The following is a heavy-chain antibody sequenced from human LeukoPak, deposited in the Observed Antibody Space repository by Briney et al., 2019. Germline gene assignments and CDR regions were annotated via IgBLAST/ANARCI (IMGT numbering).Heavy chain of an antibody. Sequence: SETLSLTCTASGGSISSGSYYWRWIRQPAGKGLEWIGRIYTSGSTNYNPSLKSRVTISVDTSKNQFSLKLSSVTAADTAVYYCAPFLDYGVRGVHFDYWGQGTLVTVSS. V-gene: IGHV4-61*02. CDR2: IYTSGST. CDR1: GGSISSGSYY. CDR3: APFLDYGVRGVHFDY. D-gene: IGHD3-10*01. J-gene: IGHJ4*02.